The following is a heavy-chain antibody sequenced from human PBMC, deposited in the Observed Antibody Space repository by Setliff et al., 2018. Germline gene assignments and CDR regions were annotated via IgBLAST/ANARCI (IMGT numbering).Heavy chain of an antibody. J-gene: IGHJ4*02. CDR3: ARDLGHGGDSDY. V-gene: IGHV4-38-2*02. CDR1: GYSISSGYI. CDR2: IGHTGSI. Sequence: KPSETLSLTCTVSGYSISSGYIWGWIRQPPGKGLEWVGNIGHTGSINYNPSLKSRLTISRDTSKNQVYMKLNYVTATDKAVYYCARDLGHGGDSDYWGQGILVTVSS. D-gene: IGHD2-21*02.